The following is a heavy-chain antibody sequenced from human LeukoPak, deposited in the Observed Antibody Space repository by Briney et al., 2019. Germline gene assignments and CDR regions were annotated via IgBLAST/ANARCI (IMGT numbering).Heavy chain of an antibody. CDR1: GYTFTGNY. CDR3: ARATKYYDFWSGPFP. CDR2: INPNSGGT. V-gene: IGHV1-2*02. J-gene: IGHJ5*02. D-gene: IGHD3-3*01. Sequence: ASVKVSCKASGYTFTGNYMHWVRQAPGQGLEWMGWINPNSGGTNYAQKFQGRVTMTRDTSISTAYMELSRLRSDDTAVYYCARATKYYDFWSGPFPWGQGTLVTVSS.